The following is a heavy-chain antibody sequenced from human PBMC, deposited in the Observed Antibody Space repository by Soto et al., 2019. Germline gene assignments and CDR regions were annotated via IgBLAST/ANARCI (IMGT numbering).Heavy chain of an antibody. V-gene: IGHV1-46*02. CDR1: GYTFNSYY. CDR3: ARAGWSNDFDY. D-gene: IGHD6-19*01. CDR2: INPSGGST. Sequence: GASLKVSCKASGYTFNSYYMHWVRQAPGQGLEWMGIINPSGGSTGYAQKFQGRVTMTRDTSTSTVYMELSSLRSEDTAVYYCARAGWSNDFDYWGQGTLVTVSS. J-gene: IGHJ4*02.